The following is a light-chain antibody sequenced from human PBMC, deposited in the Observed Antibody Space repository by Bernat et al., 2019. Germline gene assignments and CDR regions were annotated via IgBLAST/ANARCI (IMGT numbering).Light chain of an antibody. J-gene: IGLJ3*02. Sequence: QSVLTQPPSASGTPGQRVTLLCSGSSSNIASNTVNWYQQLPGTAPKLLIYSHNQRTSGVPDRFSGSKSGTAASLAISWLQSEDEADYYWAAWDDSLNCPEVFGGGTKLTVL. CDR1: SSNIASNT. CDR3: AAWDDSLNCPEV. V-gene: IGLV1-44*01. CDR2: SHN.